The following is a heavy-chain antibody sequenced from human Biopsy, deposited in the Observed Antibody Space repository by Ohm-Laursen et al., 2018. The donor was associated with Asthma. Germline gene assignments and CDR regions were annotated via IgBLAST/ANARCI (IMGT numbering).Heavy chain of an antibody. J-gene: IGHJ6*02. Sequence: ASVTVSCNASGYTFNSAGITWVRQAPGQGLEWMGWISVYNGNTKVAQKLQDRVTMITGTSTSTAYMELRSLRSDDTAVYFCARAVDYSHYYGIDVWGQGTTVTVS. CDR2: ISVYNGNT. V-gene: IGHV1-18*01. D-gene: IGHD3-10*01. CDR3: ARAVDYSHYYGIDV. CDR1: GYTFNSAG.